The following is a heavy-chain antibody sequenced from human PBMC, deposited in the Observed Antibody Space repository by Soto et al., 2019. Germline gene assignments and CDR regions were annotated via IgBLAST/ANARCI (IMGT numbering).Heavy chain of an antibody. Sequence: LSLTCSVSGDYIHVGGYYWTWIRQRPGKGLEWMGYIYYTGKTYYNPSLESRLTMSVDRSKNQFSLRLTSVTAADTAVYFCGRDLTSNANCIDPWGQGTLVTVSS. CDR3: GRDLTSNANCIDP. CDR1: GDYIHVGGYY. D-gene: IGHD2-2*01. J-gene: IGHJ5*02. V-gene: IGHV4-30-4*01. CDR2: IYYTGKT.